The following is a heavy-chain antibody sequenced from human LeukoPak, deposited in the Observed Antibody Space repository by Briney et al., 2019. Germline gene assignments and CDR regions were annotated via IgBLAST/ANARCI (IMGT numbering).Heavy chain of an antibody. CDR2: ISSSSSYI. D-gene: IGHD3-10*01. CDR3: ARVVNYYGSGSYGY. J-gene: IGHJ4*02. V-gene: IGHV3-21*01. Sequence: PGGSLRLSCTTSGFTFESYGMHWVRQAPGKGLEWVSSISSSSSYIYYADSVKGRFTISRDNAKNSLYLQMNSLRAEDTAVYYCARVVNYYGSGSYGYWGQGTLVTVSS. CDR1: GFTFESYG.